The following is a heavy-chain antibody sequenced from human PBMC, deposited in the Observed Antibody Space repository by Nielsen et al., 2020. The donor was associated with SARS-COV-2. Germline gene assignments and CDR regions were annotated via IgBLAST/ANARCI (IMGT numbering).Heavy chain of an antibody. J-gene: IGHJ5*02. Sequence: KVSCKASGYSFISYWIGWVRQMPGKGLEWMGIIYPGDSDTRYSPSFQGQVTISADKSISTAFLQWTSLKASDTAMYYCARVDGTPFNWFDPWGQETLVTVSS. CDR2: IYPGDSDT. D-gene: IGHD6-19*01. CDR3: ARVDGTPFNWFDP. CDR1: GYSFISYW. V-gene: IGHV5-51*01.